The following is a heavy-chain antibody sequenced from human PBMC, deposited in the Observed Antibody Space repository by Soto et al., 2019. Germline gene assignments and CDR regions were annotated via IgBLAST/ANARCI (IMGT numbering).Heavy chain of an antibody. CDR2: INSSSSYT. Sequence: QVQLVESGGGLVKPGGSLRLSCAASGFTFSDYYMSWIRQAPGKGLEWVSYINSSSSYTNYADSVKGRFTISRDNAKTSLSLQMNSLTAEDTAVYYCARIITAAGGRRYFDLWGRGTLVTVSS. D-gene: IGHD6-13*01. J-gene: IGHJ2*01. V-gene: IGHV3-11*05. CDR3: ARIITAAGGRRYFDL. CDR1: GFTFSDYY.